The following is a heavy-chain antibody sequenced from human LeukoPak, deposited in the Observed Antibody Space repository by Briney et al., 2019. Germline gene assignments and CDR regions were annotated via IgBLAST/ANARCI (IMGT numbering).Heavy chain of an antibody. Sequence: SQTLSLTCTVSGGSISSGSYYWSWIRQPAGKGLKWIGRIYTSGSTNYNPSLKSRVTISVDTSKNQFSLKLSSVTAADTAVYYCARGPAVASDYWGQGTLVTVSS. V-gene: IGHV4-61*02. CDR1: GGSISSGSYY. CDR3: ARGPAVASDY. CDR2: IYTSGST. D-gene: IGHD2-2*01. J-gene: IGHJ4*02.